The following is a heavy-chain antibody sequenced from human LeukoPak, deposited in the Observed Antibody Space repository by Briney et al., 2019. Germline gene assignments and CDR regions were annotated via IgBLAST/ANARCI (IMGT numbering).Heavy chain of an antibody. V-gene: IGHV4-34*01. D-gene: IGHD6-19*01. CDR1: GGSFSGYY. CDR2: INHSGST. Sequence: PSETLSLTCAVYGGSFSGYYWSWIRQPPGKGLEWIGEINHSGSTNYNPSLKSRVTISVDTSKNQFSLKLSSVTAADTAVYYCARGCGGSSGWGVYYYYGMDVWGQGTTVTVSS. CDR3: ARGCGGSSGWGVYYYYGMDV. J-gene: IGHJ6*02.